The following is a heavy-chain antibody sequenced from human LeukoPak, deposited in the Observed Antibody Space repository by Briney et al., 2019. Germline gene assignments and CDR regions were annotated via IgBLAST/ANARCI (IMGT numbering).Heavy chain of an antibody. CDR1: GYTFTGYY. CDR3: TGFGYENSIGHRTLFNS. D-gene: IGHD3-22*01. V-gene: IGHV1-2*02. J-gene: IGHJ5*01. CDR2: INPNSGGA. Sequence: GASVKLSCKASGYTFTGYYIHWGREASGHGLELMGCINPNSGGANSAQTFPGRVTMTMDTSITTTYMELSRLRYHATAVYYCTGFGYENSIGHRTLFNSWGQGTLVTVSS.